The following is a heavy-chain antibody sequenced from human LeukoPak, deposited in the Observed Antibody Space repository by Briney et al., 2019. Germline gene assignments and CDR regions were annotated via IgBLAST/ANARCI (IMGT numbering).Heavy chain of an antibody. Sequence: SETLSLTCTVSGGSISSSSYYWGWIRQPPGKGLEWIGSIYYSGNTYYNPSLKSRVTISVDTSKNQFSLKLSSVTAADTAVYYRARLGGLPFDYWGQGTLVTVSS. D-gene: IGHD4-11*01. V-gene: IGHV4-39*01. J-gene: IGHJ4*02. CDR1: GGSISSSSYY. CDR2: IYYSGNT. CDR3: ARLGGLPFDY.